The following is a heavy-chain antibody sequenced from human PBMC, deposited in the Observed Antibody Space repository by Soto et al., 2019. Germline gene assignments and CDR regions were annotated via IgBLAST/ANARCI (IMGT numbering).Heavy chain of an antibody. V-gene: IGHV4-34*01. D-gene: IGHD1-7*01. CDR2: INHSGST. CDR3: ASGGLELDALDI. CDR1: GGSFSGYY. Sequence: QVQLQQWGAGLLKPSETLSLTCAVYGGSFSGYYWSWIRQPPGKGLEWIGEINHSGSTNYNPSLKSRVTISVDTSKNQFSLKLSSVTAADTAVYYCASGGLELDALDIWGQGTMVTVSS. J-gene: IGHJ3*02.